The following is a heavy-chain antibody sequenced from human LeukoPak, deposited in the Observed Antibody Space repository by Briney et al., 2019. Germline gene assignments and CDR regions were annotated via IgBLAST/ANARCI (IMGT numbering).Heavy chain of an antibody. Sequence: PGGSLRLSCAASGFTFSSYWMSWVRQAPGKGLEWVANIKQDGSEKYYVDSVKGRFTISRDNAKNSLYLQMNSLRAEDTAVYYCAREAEYCSGGSCFDYWGQGTLVTVSS. J-gene: IGHJ4*02. CDR2: IKQDGSEK. V-gene: IGHV3-7*01. CDR1: GFTFSSYW. CDR3: AREAEYCSGGSCFDY. D-gene: IGHD2-15*01.